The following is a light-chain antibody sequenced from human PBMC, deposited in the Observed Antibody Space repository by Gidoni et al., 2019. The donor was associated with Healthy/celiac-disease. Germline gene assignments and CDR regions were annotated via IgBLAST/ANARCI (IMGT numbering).Light chain of an antibody. V-gene: IGKV1-5*03. CDR2: KAS. CDR3: QQYNSYPRT. J-gene: IGKJ2*01. CDR1: QSISSW. Sequence: DIQLTQSPSTLSASVGDRVTITCRASQSISSWLAWDQQQPGNAPKLLIYKASSLESGVPSRFSVSGSGTEFTLTISSLQPDDFATYYCQQYNSYPRTFGQGTKLEIK.